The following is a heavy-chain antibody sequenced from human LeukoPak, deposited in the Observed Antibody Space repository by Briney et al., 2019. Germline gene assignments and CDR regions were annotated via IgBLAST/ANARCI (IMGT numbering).Heavy chain of an antibody. CDR2: IYISGST. V-gene: IGHV4-61*02. Sequence: PSQTLSLTCTVSGGSISSGSYYWSWIRQPAGKGLERIGRIYISGSTNYNPSLKSRVTISVDTSKNQFSLKLSSVTAADTAMYYCARVVGATYVNWFDPWGQGTLVTVSS. D-gene: IGHD1-26*01. CDR1: GGSISSGSYY. CDR3: ARVVGATYVNWFDP. J-gene: IGHJ5*02.